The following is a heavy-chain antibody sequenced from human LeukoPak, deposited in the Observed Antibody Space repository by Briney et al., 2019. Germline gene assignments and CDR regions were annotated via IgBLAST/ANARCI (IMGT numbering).Heavy chain of an antibody. Sequence: GGSLRLSCAASGFTFSSYGMHWVRQAPGKGLEWVAFIRYDGSNKYYADSVKGRFTISRDNSKNTLYLQMNSLRAADTAVYYCAREGGGMKSFEQWGQGTLVTVSS. J-gene: IGHJ4*02. D-gene: IGHD1-26*01. CDR2: IRYDGSNK. CDR3: AREGGGMKSFEQ. V-gene: IGHV3-30*02. CDR1: GFTFSSYG.